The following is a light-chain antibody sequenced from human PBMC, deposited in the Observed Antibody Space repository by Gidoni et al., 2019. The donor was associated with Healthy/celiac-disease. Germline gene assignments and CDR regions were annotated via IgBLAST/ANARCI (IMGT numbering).Light chain of an antibody. CDR1: SSDVGDYNH. V-gene: IGLV2-14*01. Sequence: HSALTQPASVPGSPGQSFTISCTGTSSDVGDYNHVSWYQQHPGKAPKLMIYDVSNRPSGVSNRFSCSKSGNTTSLTISGLQAEDEADYYCSSYTSSSSPWDVFGTGTKVTVL. CDR2: DVS. CDR3: SSYTSSSSPWDV. J-gene: IGLJ1*01.